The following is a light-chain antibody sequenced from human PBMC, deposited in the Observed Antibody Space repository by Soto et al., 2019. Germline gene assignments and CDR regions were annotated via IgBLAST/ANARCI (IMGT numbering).Light chain of an antibody. V-gene: IGKV3-15*01. Sequence: EIVMTQSPATLSVSPGERATLSCRASQSVSSNLAWYQQKPGQAPRLLIYGASTRATGIPARFSGSGSGTGFTLTVSSVQSEDFAVYYYQQYNNWPPITFGQGTRLEIK. CDR2: GAS. CDR3: QQYNNWPPIT. J-gene: IGKJ5*01. CDR1: QSVSSN.